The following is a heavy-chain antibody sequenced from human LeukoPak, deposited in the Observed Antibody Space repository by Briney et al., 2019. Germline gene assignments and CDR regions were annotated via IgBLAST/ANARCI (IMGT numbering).Heavy chain of an antibody. CDR2: IVPIFGTA. CDR1: GGTFSSYA. V-gene: IGHV1-69*01. J-gene: IGHJ6*03. D-gene: IGHD3-3*01. CDR3: ARDRYYDFYMDV. Sequence: SVKVSCKASGGTFSSYAISWVRQAPGQGLEWMGGIVPIFGTANYAQKFQGRVTITADESTSTAYMELSSLRSEDTAVYYCARDRYYDFYMDVWGKGTTVTVSS.